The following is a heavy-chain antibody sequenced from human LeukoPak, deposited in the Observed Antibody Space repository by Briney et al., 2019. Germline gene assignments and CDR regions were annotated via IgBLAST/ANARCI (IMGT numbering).Heavy chain of an antibody. V-gene: IGHV3-23*01. CDR2: IGYDGGYT. CDR1: RLIFNNYG. D-gene: IGHD6-25*01. Sequence: GGSLRLSCAASRLIFNNYGMSWVRQAPGKGPEWVAPIGYDGGYTYYADSVKGRFTISRDNSKNTLYLLITSLIAEHTAIYYCANDSAAVGRHDFDYCGQGTLVTVSS. J-gene: IGHJ4*02. CDR3: ANDSAAVGRHDFDY.